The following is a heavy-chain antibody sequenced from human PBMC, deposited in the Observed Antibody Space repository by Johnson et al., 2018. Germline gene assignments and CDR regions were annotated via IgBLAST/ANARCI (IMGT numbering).Heavy chain of an antibody. Sequence: QVQLVESGGGVVQPGRSLRLSCAASGFTFSSYGMHWVRQAPGKGLEWVAVISYDGSNKYYADSVKGRFTISRDNSKNTLYLQMNSLRAGDTAVYYCAKMGDYDTQWFPGAFDIWGQGTMVTVSS. CDR1: GFTFSSYG. CDR2: ISYDGSNK. D-gene: IGHD3-22*01. V-gene: IGHV3-30*18. CDR3: AKMGDYDTQWFPGAFDI. J-gene: IGHJ3*02.